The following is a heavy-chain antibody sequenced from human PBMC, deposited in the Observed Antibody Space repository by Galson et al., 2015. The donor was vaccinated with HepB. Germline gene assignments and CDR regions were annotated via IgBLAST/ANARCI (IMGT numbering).Heavy chain of an antibody. J-gene: IGHJ4*02. Sequence: SLRLSCAASGFSFSVYSMNWVRQAPGKGLEWVSYISSSSGNIFYPDSVKGRFIISRDNAKNSLFLQMDSLRAEDTAVYYCVRGSGKLGIDVWGQGTLVTVSS. CDR3: VRGSGKLGIDV. CDR2: ISSSSGNI. V-gene: IGHV3-48*01. CDR1: GFSFSVYS. D-gene: IGHD7-27*01.